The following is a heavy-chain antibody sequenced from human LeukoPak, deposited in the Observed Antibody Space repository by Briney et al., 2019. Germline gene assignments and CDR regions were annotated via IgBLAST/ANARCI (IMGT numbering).Heavy chain of an antibody. J-gene: IGHJ4*02. Sequence: GRSLRLSCAASGFTFSSYAMHWVRQAPGKGLEWVAVISYDGSNKYYADSVKGRFTISRDNSKNTLYLQMNSLRAEDTAVYYCARGRDYFDYWGQETLVTVSS. CDR1: GFTFSSYA. CDR2: ISYDGSNK. V-gene: IGHV3-30*04. CDR3: ARGRDYFDY.